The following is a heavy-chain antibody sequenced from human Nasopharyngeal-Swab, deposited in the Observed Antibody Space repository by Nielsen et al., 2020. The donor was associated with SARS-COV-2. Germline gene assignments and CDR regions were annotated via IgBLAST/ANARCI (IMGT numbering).Heavy chain of an antibody. CDR1: GYIFTNYW. V-gene: IGHV5-51*01. J-gene: IGHJ5*02. CDR3: ARRGRGVTSSLFDP. CDR2: IYPGDSDS. Sequence: GESLKISCQASGYIFTNYWIGWVRQMPGKGLEWMAMIYPGDSDSKYSPSFQGRVTFSGDKSINTAFLHWSSLQASDTAMYYCARRGRGVTSSLFDPWGQGTLVTVSS. D-gene: IGHD3-10*01.